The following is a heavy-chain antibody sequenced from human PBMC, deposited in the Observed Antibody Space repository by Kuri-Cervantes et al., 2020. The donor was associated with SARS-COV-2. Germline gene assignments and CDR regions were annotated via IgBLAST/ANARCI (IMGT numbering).Heavy chain of an antibody. D-gene: IGHD3-22*01. CDR2: INHRGTT. CDR1: GGSFSEVY. V-gene: IGHV4-34*01. J-gene: IGHJ5*02. CDR3: ARGHRSLTTIVVVITGWLTWFDP. Sequence: SETLSLTCAVSGGSFSEVYWSWIRQPPGQGLEWIGEINHRGTTNYNPSLKSRVTLSVETSKNQLSLEMSSVTAADTALYYCARGHRSLTTIVVVITGWLTWFDPWGQGTLVTVSS.